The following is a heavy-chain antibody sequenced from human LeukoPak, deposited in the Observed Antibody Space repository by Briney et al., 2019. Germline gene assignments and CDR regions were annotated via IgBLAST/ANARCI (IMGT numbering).Heavy chain of an antibody. CDR3: ARDVRYCSSTSCYSLFNY. D-gene: IGHD2-2*01. V-gene: IGHV4-4*07. CDR1: GGSISSYY. CDR2: IYTSGST. J-gene: IGHJ4*02. Sequence: SETLSLTCTVSGGSISSYYWSWIRQPAGKGLEWIGRIYTSGSTNYNPSLKSRVTMSVDTSKNQFSLKLSSVTAADTAVYYCARDVRYCSSTSCYSLFNYWGQGTLVTVFS.